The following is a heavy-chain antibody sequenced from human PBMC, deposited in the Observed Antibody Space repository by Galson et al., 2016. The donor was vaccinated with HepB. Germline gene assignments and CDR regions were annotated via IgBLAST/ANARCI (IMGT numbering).Heavy chain of an antibody. D-gene: IGHD2-21*01. Sequence: SLRLSCAASGFSFNTFAMHWVRQAPGKGLEWVARVSYDGSRRHYGDSVKGRFIISRDDSRDTLFLQMNSLRVDDTAIYYCAGGRFEVVRSTTPSAFDFGGQGTMVIVSS. V-gene: IGHV3-30*03. CDR2: VSYDGSRR. CDR1: GFSFNTFA. CDR3: AGGRFEVVRSTTPSAFDF. J-gene: IGHJ3*01.